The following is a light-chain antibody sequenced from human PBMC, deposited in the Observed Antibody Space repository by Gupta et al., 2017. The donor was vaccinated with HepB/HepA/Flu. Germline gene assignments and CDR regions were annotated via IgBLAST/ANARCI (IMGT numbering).Light chain of an antibody. CDR2: DDS. V-gene: IGLV3-21*03. Sequence: SYVLTQPPSVSVAPGMTARITCEGNNVGSKSVHWYQQKPGQAPLLVVYDDSDRPSGITERFSGSTSGNKATPPIISVEAGDEADGYCQMSDTRNDLWVFGGGTKLTVL. CDR1: NVGSKS. J-gene: IGLJ3*02. CDR3: QMSDTRNDLWV.